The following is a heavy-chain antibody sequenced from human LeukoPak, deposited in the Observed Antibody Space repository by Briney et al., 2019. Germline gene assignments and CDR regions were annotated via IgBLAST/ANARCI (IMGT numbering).Heavy chain of an antibody. CDR2: IKGDGSET. D-gene: IGHD6-13*01. Sequence: PGGSLRLSCAASGFRFSGYWMTWVRQAPGKGLEWVANIKGDGSETSYVTSVRGRFTISRDNAKNSLYLQMNNLRVEDTAVYYCARDWGYSSSWYVRATRTNWFDPWGQGTLVTVSS. CDR1: GFRFSGYW. J-gene: IGHJ5*02. CDR3: ARDWGYSSSWYVRATRTNWFDP. V-gene: IGHV3-7*03.